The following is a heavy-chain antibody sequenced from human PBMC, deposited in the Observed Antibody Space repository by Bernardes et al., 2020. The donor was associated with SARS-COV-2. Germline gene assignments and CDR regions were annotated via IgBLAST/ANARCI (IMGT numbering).Heavy chain of an antibody. V-gene: IGHV3-23*01. CDR1: GFTLRTYA. D-gene: IGHD3-10*01. Sequence: GGSLRLSCAASGFTLRTYAVNWVRQAPGKGLEWVSGVSGSGGGTYYADSVKGRFTISRDNSKNTLYLQMNSLRGEDTAVYYCAKIRPGAYWYFDLWGRGTLVTVSS. CDR3: AKIRPGAYWYFDL. J-gene: IGHJ2*01. CDR2: VSGSGGGT.